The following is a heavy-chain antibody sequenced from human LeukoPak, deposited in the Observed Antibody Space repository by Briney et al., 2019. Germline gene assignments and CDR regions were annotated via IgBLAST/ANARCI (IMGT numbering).Heavy chain of an antibody. CDR2: VSYDGSNK. D-gene: IGHD6-6*01. CDR1: GFTFSSYG. V-gene: IGHV3-30*18. J-gene: IGHJ4*02. CDR3: AKGLEYSSSSGDY. Sequence: GGSLRLSCAASGFTFSSYGMHWVRQAPGKGLEWVAVVSYDGSNKYYADSVKGRFTISRDNSKNTLYLQMNSLRAEDTAVYYCAKGLEYSSSSGDYWGQGTLVTVSS.